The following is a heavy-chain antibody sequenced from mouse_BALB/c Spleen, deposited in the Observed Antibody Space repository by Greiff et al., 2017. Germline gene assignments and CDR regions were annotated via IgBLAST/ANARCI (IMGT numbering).Heavy chain of an antibody. V-gene: IGHV5-6*01. Sequence: EVKLVESGGDLVKPGGSLKLSCAASGFPFSSYGMSWVRQTPDKRLEWVATISSGGSYTYYPDSVKGRFTISRDNAKNTLYLQMSSLKSEDTAMYYCARHPIRYDYDPNYYAMDYWGQGTSVTDTS. J-gene: IGHJ4*01. CDR2: ISSGGSYT. D-gene: IGHD2-4*01. CDR1: GFPFSSYG. CDR3: ARHPIRYDYDPNYYAMDY.